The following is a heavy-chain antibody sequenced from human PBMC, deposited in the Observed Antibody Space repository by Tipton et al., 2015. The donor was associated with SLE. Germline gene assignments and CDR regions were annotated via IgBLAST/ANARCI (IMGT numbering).Heavy chain of an antibody. CDR2: IYHIGNT. D-gene: IGHD6-19*01. V-gene: IGHV4-38-2*01. CDR3: ARLGVQGAVPGIGGFDV. CDR1: GYSISRDYY. J-gene: IGHJ3*01. Sequence: GLVKPSETLSLNCGVSGYSISRDYYWGWIRQPPGKGLEWIGSIYHIGNTHYHPSLKSRLSMSVDTSKNQFSLRLSSVTAADTAVYFCARLGVQGAVPGIGGFDVWGQGTLVSVSS.